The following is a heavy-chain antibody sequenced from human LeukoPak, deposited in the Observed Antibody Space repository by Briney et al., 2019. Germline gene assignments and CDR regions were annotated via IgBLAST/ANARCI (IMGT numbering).Heavy chain of an antibody. CDR2: IYYSGST. CDR3: ARGGELLSSYYYYYMDV. V-gene: IGHV4-59*01. D-gene: IGHD1-26*01. CDR1: GGSISSYY. Sequence: SETLSLTCTVSGGSISSYYWSWIRQPPGKGLEWIGYIYYSGSTNYNPSLKSRVTISVDTSKNQFSLKLSSVTAADPAVYYCARGGELLSSYYYYYMDVWGKGTTVTISS. J-gene: IGHJ6*03.